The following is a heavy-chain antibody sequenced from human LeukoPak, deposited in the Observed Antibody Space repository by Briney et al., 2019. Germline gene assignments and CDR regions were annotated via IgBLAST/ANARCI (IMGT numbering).Heavy chain of an antibody. D-gene: IGHD7-27*01. CDR2: IYHSGST. CDR3: ARGSNWGWGRYWYFDL. V-gene: IGHV4-4*02. Sequence: SETLSLTCAVSGGSISSRNWWSWVRQPPGKGLEWIGEIYHSGSTNYNPSLKSRVTMSVDTSKNQFSLKVTSVTAADTAVYYCARGSNWGWGRYWYFDLWGRGTLVTVSS. CDR1: GGSISSRNW. J-gene: IGHJ2*01.